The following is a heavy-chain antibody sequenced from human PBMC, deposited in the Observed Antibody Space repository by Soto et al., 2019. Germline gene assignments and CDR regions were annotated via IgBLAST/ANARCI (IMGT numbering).Heavy chain of an antibody. Sequence: ASVKVSCKASGYTFTSYAMHWVRQAPGQRLEWMGWINAGNGNTKYSQKFQGRVTITRDTSASTAYMELSSLRSEDTAVYYCARDRLVVPAAKSYNWFDPWGQGTLVTVSS. CDR3: ARDRLVVPAAKSYNWFDP. V-gene: IGHV1-3*01. CDR2: INAGNGNT. J-gene: IGHJ5*02. D-gene: IGHD2-2*01. CDR1: GYTFTSYA.